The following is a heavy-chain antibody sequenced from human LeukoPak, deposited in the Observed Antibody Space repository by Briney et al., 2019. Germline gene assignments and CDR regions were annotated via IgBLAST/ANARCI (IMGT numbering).Heavy chain of an antibody. Sequence: PGGSLRLSCTASGFTFGDYAMSWVRQAPGKGLEWVGFIRSKAYGGTTEYAASVKGRFTISRDDSKSIAYLQMNSLKTEDTAVYYCTRVEILTGYYSSYWGQGTLVTVSS. J-gene: IGHJ4*02. V-gene: IGHV3-49*04. CDR2: IRSKAYGGTT. CDR1: GFTFGDYA. D-gene: IGHD3-9*01. CDR3: TRVEILTGYYSSY.